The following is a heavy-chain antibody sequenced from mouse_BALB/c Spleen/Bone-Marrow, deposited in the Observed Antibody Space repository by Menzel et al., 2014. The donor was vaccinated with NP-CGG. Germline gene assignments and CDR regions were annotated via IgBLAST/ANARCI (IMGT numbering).Heavy chain of an antibody. D-gene: IGHD1-1*01. CDR2: IYPGDGDT. CDR3: ARRGYYGSSYYFDY. V-gene: IGHV1-80*01. Sequence: VKLQESGAELVRPGSSVKISCKASGYAFSSYWMNWVKQRPGQGLEWIGQIYPGDGDTNYNGKFKGKATLTADKSSSTAYMQLSSLTSEDSAVYSCARRGYYGSSYYFDYWGQGTTLTVSS. J-gene: IGHJ2*01. CDR1: GYAFSSYW.